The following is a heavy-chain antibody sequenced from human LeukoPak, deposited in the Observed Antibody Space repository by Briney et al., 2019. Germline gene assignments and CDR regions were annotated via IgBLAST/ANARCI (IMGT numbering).Heavy chain of an antibody. CDR2: IYYSGST. V-gene: IGHV4-59*01. D-gene: IGHD3-22*01. CDR1: GGSISSYY. CDR3: ARDSTSYDSSGFDY. J-gene: IGHJ4*02. Sequence: SETLSLTCTVSGGSISSYYWSWIRQPPGKGLEWIGYIYYSGSTNYNPSLKSRVTISVDTSKNQFSLKLSSVTAADTAVYYCARDSTSYDSSGFDYGGREPLVTVSS.